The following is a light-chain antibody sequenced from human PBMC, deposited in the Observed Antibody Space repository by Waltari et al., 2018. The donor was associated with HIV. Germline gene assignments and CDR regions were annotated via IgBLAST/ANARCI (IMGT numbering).Light chain of an antibody. CDR3: ATWDVSLGASYV. J-gene: IGLJ1*01. Sequence: SVLPQPPSASGTPGQRVTISCSGTTHNVGNNFVSWYPQLPGTAPKLLIYRDNQRPSGVPDRFSGSKSGASASLAISGLRSEDEGDYHCATWDVSLGASYVFGAGTKVTVL. CDR1: THNVGNNF. CDR2: RDN. V-gene: IGLV1-47*01.